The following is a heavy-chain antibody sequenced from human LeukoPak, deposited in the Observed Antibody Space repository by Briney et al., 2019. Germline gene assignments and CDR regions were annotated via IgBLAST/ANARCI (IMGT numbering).Heavy chain of an antibody. Sequence: PGGSLRLSCATSGFIFSGYYMSWIRQAPGKGLDWVSYISGSGNDISYADSVKGRFTISRDNAKGSLYLQMNSLRAADTAVYYCGTHAGRTGSDDWGQGTLVTVSS. V-gene: IGHV3-11*01. CDR1: GFIFSGYY. CDR3: GTHAGRTGSDD. J-gene: IGHJ4*02. D-gene: IGHD3/OR15-3a*01. CDR2: ISGSGNDI.